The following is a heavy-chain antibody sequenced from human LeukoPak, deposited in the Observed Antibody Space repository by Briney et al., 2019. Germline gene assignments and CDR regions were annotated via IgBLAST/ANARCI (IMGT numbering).Heavy chain of an antibody. CDR3: ARDVPFNYGSGSYYNLYFDY. J-gene: IGHJ4*02. CDR1: GGSINSRIYY. V-gene: IGHV4-39*07. D-gene: IGHD3-10*01. CDR2: IYYSGST. Sequence: PSETLSLTCTVSGGSINSRIYYWGWIRQPPGKGLEWIGSIYYSGSTYYNLSLKSRVTFSVDTSKNQFSLKLSSVTAADTAVYYCARDVPFNYGSGSYYNLYFDYWGQGTLVTVSS.